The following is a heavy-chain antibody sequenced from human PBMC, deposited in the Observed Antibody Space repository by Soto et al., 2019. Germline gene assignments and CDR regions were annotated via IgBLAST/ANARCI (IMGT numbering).Heavy chain of an antibody. Sequence: PSETLSLTCTVSGGSISSYYWSWIRQPPGKGLEWIGYIYYRGSTNYNPSLKSRVTISVDTSKNQFSLKLSSVTAADTAVYYCARAPIGHGGPIFDYWGQGTLVTVSS. D-gene: IGHD2-15*01. V-gene: IGHV4-59*01. J-gene: IGHJ4*02. CDR3: ARAPIGHGGPIFDY. CDR2: IYYRGST. CDR1: GGSISSYY.